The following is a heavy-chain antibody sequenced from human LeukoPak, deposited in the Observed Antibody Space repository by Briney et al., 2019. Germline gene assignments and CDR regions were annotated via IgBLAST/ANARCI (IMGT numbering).Heavy chain of an antibody. CDR1: GFTFSNAW. CDR2: IKSKTDGETT. J-gene: IGHJ4*02. D-gene: IGHD7-27*01. V-gene: IGHV3-15*07. CDR3: TTGNWGPY. Sequence: GGSLRLSCAASGFTFSNAWMNWVRQAPGKGLEWVGRIKSKTDGETTDFGAPVKGRFAISRDDSKNTMYLHMNSLRTEDTAVYYCTTGNWGPYWGQGTLVTVSS.